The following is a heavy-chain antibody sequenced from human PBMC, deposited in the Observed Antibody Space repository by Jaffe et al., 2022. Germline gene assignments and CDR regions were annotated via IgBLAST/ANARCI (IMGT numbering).Heavy chain of an antibody. CDR1: GYSISSGYY. CDR2: IYHSGST. J-gene: IGHJ3*02. CDR3: ARRLAIVVVPDAFDI. Sequence: QVQLQESGPGLVKPSETLSLTCAVSGYSISSGYYWGWIRQPPGKGLEWIGSIYHSGSTYYNPSLKSRVTISVDTSKNQFSLKLSSVTAADTAVYYCARRLAIVVVPDAFDIWGQGTMVTVSS. D-gene: IGHD3-22*01. V-gene: IGHV4-38-2*01.